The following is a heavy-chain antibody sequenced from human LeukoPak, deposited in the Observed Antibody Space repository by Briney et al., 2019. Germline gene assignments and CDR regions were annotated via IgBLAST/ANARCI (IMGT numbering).Heavy chain of an antibody. CDR1: GDSITSSSYY. CDR2: IYYSGST. J-gene: IGHJ4*02. D-gene: IGHD1-26*01. V-gene: IGHV4-39*07. Sequence: SETLSLTCTVSGDSITSSSYYWGWIRQPPGKGLEWIGSIYYSGSTYYNPSLKSRVTISVDTSKNQFSLKLSSVTAADTAVYYCARGWWELLNYFDYWGQGTLVTVSS. CDR3: ARGWWELLNYFDY.